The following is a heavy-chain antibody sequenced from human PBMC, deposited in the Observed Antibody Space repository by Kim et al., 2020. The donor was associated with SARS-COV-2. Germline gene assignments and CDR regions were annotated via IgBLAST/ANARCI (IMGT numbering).Heavy chain of an antibody. CDR2: IWSDGSNK. CDR3: ARVFDTYYFDS. CDR1: GFTFSTYG. Sequence: GGSLRLSCAASGFTFSTYGMHWVRRAPGKGLEWVALIWSDGSNKYYADSVKGRFSISRDNSKNTLYLQMNSLRAEDTAVYYCARVFDTYYFDSWGQRTLVTVSS. J-gene: IGHJ4*02. V-gene: IGHV3-33*01. D-gene: IGHD2-2*02.